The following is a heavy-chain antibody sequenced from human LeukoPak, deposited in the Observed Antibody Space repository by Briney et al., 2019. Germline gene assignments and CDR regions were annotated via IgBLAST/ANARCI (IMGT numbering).Heavy chain of an antibody. Sequence: PGGSPRLSCAASTFTFSNYWMNWVRQAPGKGLEWVATTKHDGSEKHYVDSVEGRFTISRDNAMNSLYLQMNSLRAEDTAVYYCARDRGLSGYDLCDYWGQGTLVTVSS. D-gene: IGHD5-12*01. CDR2: TKHDGSEK. V-gene: IGHV3-7*01. J-gene: IGHJ4*02. CDR3: ARDRGLSGYDLCDY. CDR1: TFTFSNYW.